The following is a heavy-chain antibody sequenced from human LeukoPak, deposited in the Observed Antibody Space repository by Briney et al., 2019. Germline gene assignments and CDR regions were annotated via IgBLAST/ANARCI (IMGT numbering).Heavy chain of an antibody. D-gene: IGHD2-2*01. Sequence: GGSLRLSCAASGFTFSSCAMSWVRQAPGKGLEWVSAIGGSGVGTFYADSVKGRFTISRDNSKNTLYLQMISLRAEDTAVYYCAKHVGYCSSPTCHFDYWGQGTLVTVSS. J-gene: IGHJ4*02. CDR3: AKHVGYCSSPTCHFDY. CDR1: GFTFSSCA. CDR2: IGGSGVGT. V-gene: IGHV3-23*01.